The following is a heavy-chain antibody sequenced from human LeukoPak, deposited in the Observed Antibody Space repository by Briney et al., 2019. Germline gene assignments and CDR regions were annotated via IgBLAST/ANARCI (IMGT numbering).Heavy chain of an antibody. J-gene: IGHJ4*02. Sequence: GGSLRLSCAASGFTFSSYAMNWVRQAPGKGLEWVSAISGSGGSTYYADSVKGRFTISRDNSKNTLYLQMNSLRAEDTAIYYCAKETEFSGWYYFDYWGQGTLVTVSS. CDR3: AKETEFSGWYYFDY. CDR1: GFTFSSYA. CDR2: ISGSGGST. D-gene: IGHD6-19*01. V-gene: IGHV3-23*01.